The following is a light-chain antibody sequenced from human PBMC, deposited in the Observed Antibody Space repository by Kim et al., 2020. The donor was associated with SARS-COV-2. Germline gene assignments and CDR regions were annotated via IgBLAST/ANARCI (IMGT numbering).Light chain of an antibody. CDR2: QDR. CDR3: QAWDSSTVV. Sequence: SVSPGQTASITCSGDKLGDKYACWYQQKPGQSPVLVIYQDRKRPSGIPERFSGSNSGNTATLTISGTQAMDEADYYCQAWDSSTVVFGGGNQLTVL. J-gene: IGLJ2*01. CDR1: KLGDKY. V-gene: IGLV3-1*01.